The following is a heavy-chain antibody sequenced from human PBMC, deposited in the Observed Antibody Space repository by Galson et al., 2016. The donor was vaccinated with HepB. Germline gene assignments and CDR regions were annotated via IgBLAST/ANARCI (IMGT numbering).Heavy chain of an antibody. CDR1: GFTFSTYN. J-gene: IGHJ4*02. CDR3: CVDTAMDYVFDY. CDR2: ISHGSGYI. D-gene: IGHD5-18*01. V-gene: IGHV3-21*01. Sequence: SLRLSCAASGFTFSTYNMNWVRQAPGKGLEWVSSISHGSGYIYYADSVKGRFTISRDNAKNSLYLQMNSLRAEDTAVYYCCVDTAMDYVFDYWGQGTLVTVSS.